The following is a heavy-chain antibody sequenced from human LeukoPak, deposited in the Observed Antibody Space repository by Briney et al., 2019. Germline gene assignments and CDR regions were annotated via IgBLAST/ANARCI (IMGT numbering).Heavy chain of an antibody. V-gene: IGHV1-46*01. CDR1: GYTFTSYY. Sequence: ASVKVSCTASGYTFTSYYMHWVRQAPGQGLEWMGIINPSGGSTSYAQKFQGRVTMTRDTSTGTVYMELSSLRSEDTAVYYCARDWGYYYDSSGYPVYWGQGTLVTVSS. CDR2: INPSGGST. D-gene: IGHD3-22*01. J-gene: IGHJ4*02. CDR3: ARDWGYYYDSSGYPVY.